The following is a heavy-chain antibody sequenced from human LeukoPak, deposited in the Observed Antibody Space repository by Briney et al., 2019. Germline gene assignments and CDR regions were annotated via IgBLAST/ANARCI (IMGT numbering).Heavy chain of an antibody. J-gene: IGHJ4*02. V-gene: IGHV4-59*08. CDR2: ISYSGST. CDR1: GGSISSYY. CDR3: ARLWSPMVEIDY. D-gene: IGHD2-15*01. Sequence: SETLSLTCSVSGGSISSYYWSWIRQPPGKGLEWLGYISYSGSTKYNTSLKSRVTISVDTSKNQFSLKVSSVTAADTAVYYCARLWSPMVEIDYWGQGTLVTVSS.